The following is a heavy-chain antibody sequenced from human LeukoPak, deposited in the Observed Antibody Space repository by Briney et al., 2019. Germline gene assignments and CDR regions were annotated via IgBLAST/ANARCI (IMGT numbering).Heavy chain of an antibody. CDR2: INHSGST. CDR3: ASPLGYHGRG. CDR1: GGSFSGYY. J-gene: IGHJ6*04. V-gene: IGHV4-34*01. D-gene: IGHD3-10*02. Sequence: SETLSLTCAVYGGSFSGYYWSWIRQPPGKGLEWIGEINHSGSTNYNPSLKSRVTISVDTSKNQFSLKLSSVTAADTAVYYCASPLGYHGRGWGKGTTVTVSS.